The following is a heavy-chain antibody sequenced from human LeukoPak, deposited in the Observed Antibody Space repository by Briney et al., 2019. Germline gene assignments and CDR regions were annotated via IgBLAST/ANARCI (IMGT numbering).Heavy chain of an antibody. CDR3: ARHGYYDSSGYYLTVVAFDI. J-gene: IGHJ3*02. Sequence: PSETLSLTCTVSGGSISSSSYYWGWIRQPPGKGLEWIGSIYYSGSTNYNPSLKSRFTISVDTSKDQFSLKLSSVTAADTAVYYCARHGYYDSSGYYLTVVAFDIWGQGTMVTVSS. V-gene: IGHV4-39*01. CDR1: GGSISSSSYY. D-gene: IGHD3-22*01. CDR2: IYYSGST.